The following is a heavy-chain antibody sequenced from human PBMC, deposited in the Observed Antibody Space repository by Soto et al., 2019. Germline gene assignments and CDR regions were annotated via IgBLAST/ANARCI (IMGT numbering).Heavy chain of an antibody. V-gene: IGHV4-30-4*01. J-gene: IGHJ5*02. Sequence: SETLSLTCTVSGGSISSGDYYWSWIRQPPGKGLEWIGYIYYSGSTYYSPSLKSRVTISVDTSKNQFSLKLSSVTAADTAVYYCARERPDGARLDPWGQGTLVTVPS. CDR1: GGSISSGDYY. D-gene: IGHD6-6*01. CDR3: ARERPDGARLDP. CDR2: IYYSGST.